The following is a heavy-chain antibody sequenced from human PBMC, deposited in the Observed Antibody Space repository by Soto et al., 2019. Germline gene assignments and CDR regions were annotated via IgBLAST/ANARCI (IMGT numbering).Heavy chain of an antibody. J-gene: IGHJ4*02. D-gene: IGHD6-13*01. V-gene: IGHV6-1*01. Sequence: SQTLSLTCAISGDSFSSNSAAWNWIRQSPSRGLEWLGRTYYRSKWYNDYAVSVKSRITINPDTSKNQFSLQLNSVTPEDTAVYYCAREGGFRGYSSSWYFDYWGQGTLVTVSS. CDR1: GDSFSSNSAA. CDR3: AREGGFRGYSSSWYFDY. CDR2: TYYRSKWYN.